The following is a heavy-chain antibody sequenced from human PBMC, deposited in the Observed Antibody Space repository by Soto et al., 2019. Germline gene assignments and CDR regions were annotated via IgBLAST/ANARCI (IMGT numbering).Heavy chain of an antibody. Sequence: GGSLRLSCAASGFTFSSYSMNWVRQAPGKGLEWVSSISSSSSYIYYADSVKGRFTISRDNAKISLYLQMNSLRAEDTAVYYCVIDLLSITIFGVVILRHMDVWGKGTTVTVSS. CDR2: ISSSSSYI. V-gene: IGHV3-21*01. D-gene: IGHD3-3*01. CDR3: VIDLLSITIFGVVILRHMDV. J-gene: IGHJ6*03. CDR1: GFTFSSYS.